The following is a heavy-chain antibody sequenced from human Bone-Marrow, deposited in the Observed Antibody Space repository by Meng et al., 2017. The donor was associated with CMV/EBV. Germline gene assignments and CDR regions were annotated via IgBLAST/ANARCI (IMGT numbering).Heavy chain of an antibody. Sequence: GESLKISCKGSGYRFTSYWIGWVRQMPGKGLEWMGIIYPGDSDTRYSPSFQGQVTISADKSISTAYLQWSSLKASDTAMYYCATYSSSSVGNWGFYYYYYGMDVWGQGTTVTVSS. V-gene: IGHV5-51*01. D-gene: IGHD6-6*01. CDR1: GYRFTSYW. CDR3: ATYSSSSVGNWGFYYYYYGMDV. CDR2: IYPGDSDT. J-gene: IGHJ6*02.